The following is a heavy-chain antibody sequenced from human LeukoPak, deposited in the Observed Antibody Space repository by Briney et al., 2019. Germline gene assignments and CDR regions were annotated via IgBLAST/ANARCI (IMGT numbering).Heavy chain of an antibody. Sequence: SETLSLTGAVYGGSFSGYYWSWIRQPPGKGLEWIGEINHSGSTNYNPSLKSRVTISVDTSKNQFSLKLSSVTAADTAVYYCARGRRGSIAVAGTPYYYYYGMDVWGQGTTVTVSS. V-gene: IGHV4-34*01. CDR1: GGSFSGYY. CDR2: INHSGST. CDR3: ARGRRGSIAVAGTPYYYYYGMDV. J-gene: IGHJ6*02. D-gene: IGHD6-19*01.